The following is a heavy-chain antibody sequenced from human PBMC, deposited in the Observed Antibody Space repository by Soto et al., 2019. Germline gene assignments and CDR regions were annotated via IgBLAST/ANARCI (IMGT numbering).Heavy chain of an antibody. J-gene: IGHJ3*02. Sequence: GGSLRLSCAASRFPFSTYGMHWVRQAPGKGLEWVAVISYDGSDKYYADSVKGRFTMSRDNSKDTVFLQMNSLRAEDTAMYYCARLYCSSPSCYSVGAFDIRGQGTMVTVSS. CDR2: ISYDGSDK. V-gene: IGHV3-30*03. CDR3: ARLYCSSPSCYSVGAFDI. CDR1: RFPFSTYG. D-gene: IGHD2-2*01.